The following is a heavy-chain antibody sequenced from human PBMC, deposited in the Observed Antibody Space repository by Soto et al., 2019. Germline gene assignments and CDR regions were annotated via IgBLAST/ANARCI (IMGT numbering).Heavy chain of an antibody. V-gene: IGHV3-30*18. CDR3: AKGKDYYDSSGSTPLDY. Sequence: RRLSCAASGFTFSSYCMHWVRQAPGKGLEWVAVISYDGSNKYYADSVKGRFTISRDNSKNTLYLQMNSLRAEDTAVYYCAKGKDYYDSSGSTPLDYWGQGTLVTVSS. CDR2: ISYDGSNK. CDR1: GFTFSSYC. J-gene: IGHJ4*02. D-gene: IGHD3-22*01.